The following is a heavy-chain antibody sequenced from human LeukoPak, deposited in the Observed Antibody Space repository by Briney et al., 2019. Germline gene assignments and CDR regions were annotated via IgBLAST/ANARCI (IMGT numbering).Heavy chain of an antibody. Sequence: QPGGSLRLSCAASGFTFSSYSMTWARQAPGKGLEWVSVISGSGGSTYYGDSVKGRFTISRDNSKNTLYLQMNSLRAEDTAVYYCARAAMVRGVDYFDYWGQGTLVTVSS. D-gene: IGHD3-10*01. CDR3: ARAAMVRGVDYFDY. CDR2: ISGSGGST. V-gene: IGHV3-23*01. J-gene: IGHJ4*02. CDR1: GFTFSSYS.